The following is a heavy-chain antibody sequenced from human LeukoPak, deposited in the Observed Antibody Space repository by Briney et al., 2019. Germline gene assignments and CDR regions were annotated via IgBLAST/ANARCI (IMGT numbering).Heavy chain of an antibody. CDR1: GGTFSSYA. D-gene: IGHD3-3*01. J-gene: IGHJ4*02. CDR3: ARGFYYDFWSGYYVY. V-gene: IGHV1-69*05. CDR2: IIPIFGTA. Sequence: SVKVSCKASGGTFSSYAISWVRQAPGQGLEWMGGIIPIFGTANHAQKFQGRVTITTDESTSTAYMELSSLRSEDTAVYYCARGFYYDFWSGYYVYWGQGTLVTVSS.